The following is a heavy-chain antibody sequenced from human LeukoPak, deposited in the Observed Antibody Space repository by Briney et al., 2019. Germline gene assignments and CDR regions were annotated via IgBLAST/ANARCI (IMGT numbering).Heavy chain of an antibody. CDR1: GGSISSGGYS. V-gene: IGHV4-30-2*01. CDR3: ARVITFGGVIFHDY. Sequence: SETLSLTCAVSGGSISSGGYSWSWIRQPPGKGLEWIGYIYHSGSTYYNPSLKSRVTISVDRSKNQFSLKLSSVTAADTAVYYCARVITFGGVIFHDYWGQGTLVTVSS. D-gene: IGHD3-16*02. J-gene: IGHJ4*02. CDR2: IYHSGST.